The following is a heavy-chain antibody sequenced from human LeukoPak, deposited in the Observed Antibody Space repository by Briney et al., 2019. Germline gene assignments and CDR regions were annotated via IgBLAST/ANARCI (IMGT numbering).Heavy chain of an antibody. CDR1: GFTLSDYY. D-gene: IGHD6-13*01. CDR3: ARVIAAAGTGWNYYYYMDV. Sequence: GGSLRLSCAASGFTLSDYYMSWVRQAPGKGLEWVSYISSRGSTIYYADSVKGRFTISRDNAKNSVYLQMNSLRAEDTAVYYCARVIAAAGTGWNYYYYMDVWGKGTTVTVSS. CDR2: ISSRGSTI. V-gene: IGHV3-11*01. J-gene: IGHJ6*03.